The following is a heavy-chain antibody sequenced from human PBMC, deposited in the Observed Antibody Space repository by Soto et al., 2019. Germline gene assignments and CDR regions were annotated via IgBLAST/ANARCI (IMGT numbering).Heavy chain of an antibody. CDR1: GFTFSSYA. Sequence: GSLRLSCAASGFTFSSYAMSWVRQAPGKGLEWVSAISGSGGSTYYADSVKGRFTISRDNSKNTLYLQMNSLRAEDTAVYYCAKLGAAVVVVPAAINLGFDYWGQGTLVTVSS. V-gene: IGHV3-23*01. J-gene: IGHJ4*02. D-gene: IGHD2-2*02. CDR3: AKLGAAVVVVPAAINLGFDY. CDR2: ISGSGGST.